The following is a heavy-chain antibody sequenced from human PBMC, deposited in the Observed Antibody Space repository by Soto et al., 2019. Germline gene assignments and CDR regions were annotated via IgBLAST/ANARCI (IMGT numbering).Heavy chain of an antibody. V-gene: IGHV4-34*01. Sequence: QVQLQQWGAGLLKPSETLSLTCAVYGGSFSGYYWSWIRQPPGKGLEWIGEINHSGSTNYNPSLKSRVTISVDTSKNQFSLKLSSVTAADTAVYYCARGATYGDPLPHYWGQGTLVTVSS. CDR2: INHSGST. J-gene: IGHJ4*02. CDR3: ARGATYGDPLPHY. CDR1: GGSFSGYY. D-gene: IGHD4-17*01.